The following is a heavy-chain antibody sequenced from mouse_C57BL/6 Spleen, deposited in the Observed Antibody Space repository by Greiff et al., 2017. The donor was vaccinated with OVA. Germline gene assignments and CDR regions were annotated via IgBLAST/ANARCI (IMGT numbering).Heavy chain of an antibody. CDR2: IDPSDSYT. Sequence: QVQLQQPGAELVKPGASVKLSCKASGYIFTSYWMQWVKQRPGQGLEWIGEIDPSDSYTNYNQKFKGKATLTVDTSSSTAYMQLSSLTSEDSAVYYCARTRHFDVWGTGTTVTVSS. CDR3: ARTRHFDV. V-gene: IGHV1-50*01. J-gene: IGHJ1*03. CDR1: GYIFTSYW. D-gene: IGHD3-3*01.